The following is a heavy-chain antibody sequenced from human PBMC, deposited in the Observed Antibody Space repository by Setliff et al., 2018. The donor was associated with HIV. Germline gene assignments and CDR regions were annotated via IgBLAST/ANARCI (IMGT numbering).Heavy chain of an antibody. CDR3: ERHRPWEVDVFDI. J-gene: IGHJ3*02. V-gene: IGHV4-59*08. CDR2: ISYNGIT. D-gene: IGHD1-26*01. CDR1: GGSMRNYY. Sequence: SETLSLTCSVSGGSMRNYYWSWIRQPPRKGLEWVGYISYNGITTYNPSLKSRVTISVDTSKNQFSLKLTSVTAADTAVYYCERHRPWEVDVFDIWGQGTMVTVSS.